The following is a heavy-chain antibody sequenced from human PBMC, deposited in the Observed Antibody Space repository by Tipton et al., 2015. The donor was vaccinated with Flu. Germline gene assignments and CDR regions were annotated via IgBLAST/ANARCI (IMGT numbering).Heavy chain of an antibody. V-gene: IGHV3-53*01. CDR2: IFGGGDT. Sequence: SLRLSCEASGFTLSTYWMSWVRQAPGKGLEWVSLIFGGGDTLYVDSVKGRFTIYRDISKNTVYLQMNSLRVDDTAVYYCTGAGGNSSPWGLGTQVTVSS. D-gene: IGHD6-6*01. J-gene: IGHJ4*02. CDR3: TGAGGNSSP. CDR1: GFTLSTYW.